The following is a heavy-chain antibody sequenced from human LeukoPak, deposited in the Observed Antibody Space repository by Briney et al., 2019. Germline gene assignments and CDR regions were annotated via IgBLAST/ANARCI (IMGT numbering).Heavy chain of an antibody. V-gene: IGHV3-33*01. CDR3: ARDAQRGFDYSNSLEY. CDR1: GFTFNHYG. CDR2: IWSDGTNQ. J-gene: IGHJ4*02. D-gene: IGHD4-11*01. Sequence: GGSLRLSCAAAGFTFNHYGMHWVRQAPGKGLEWVAVIWSDGTNQYYADSVKGRFTVSRDDSGNTVYLQMNSLRPEDTGVYYCARDAQRGFDYSNSLEYWGQGTPVTVST.